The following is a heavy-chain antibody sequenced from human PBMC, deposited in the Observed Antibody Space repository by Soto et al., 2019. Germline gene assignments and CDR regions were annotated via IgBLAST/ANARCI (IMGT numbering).Heavy chain of an antibody. CDR1: GGTFSSYA. CDR3: ARDPIDESSGYPYYYYGMDV. V-gene: IGHV1-69*13. D-gene: IGHD3-22*01. J-gene: IGHJ6*02. CDR2: IIPIFGTA. Sequence: SVKVSCKASGGTFSSYAISWVRQAPGQGLEWMGGIIPIFGTANYAQKFQGRVTITADESTSIACMELSSLRSEDTAVYYCARDPIDESSGYPYYYYGMDVWGQGTTVTVSS.